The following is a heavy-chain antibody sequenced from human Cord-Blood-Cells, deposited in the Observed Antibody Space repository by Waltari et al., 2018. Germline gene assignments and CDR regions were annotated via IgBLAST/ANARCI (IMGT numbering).Heavy chain of an antibody. J-gene: IGHJ3*02. Sequence: QVQLLESGPGLVKPSETMSLTCTVPGGSISSYYWRWIRQPAGTGLEWLGRIYTSGSTNYNPSLKSRVTMSVDTSKNQFSLKLSSVTAADTAVYYCARGGRRVVVVPAAILAFDIWGQGTMVTVSS. CDR3: ARGGRRVVVVPAAILAFDI. CDR2: IYTSGST. CDR1: GGSISSYY. D-gene: IGHD2-2*02. V-gene: IGHV4-4*07.